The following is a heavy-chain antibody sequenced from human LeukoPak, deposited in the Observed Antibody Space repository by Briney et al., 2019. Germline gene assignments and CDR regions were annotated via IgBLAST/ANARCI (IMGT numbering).Heavy chain of an antibody. D-gene: IGHD3-10*01. CDR3: VRGGYYYGPSD. V-gene: IGHV4-4*07. CDR2: TYTSGSI. J-gene: IGHJ4*02. CDR1: GGSISSYY. Sequence: SETLSLTCTVSGGSISSYYWSWIRQPAGKGLEWNGRTYTSGSINYNPSLKSRVTMSVDTSKNQFSLKLSSVTAADTAVYYCVRGGYYYGPSDWGQGTLVTVSS.